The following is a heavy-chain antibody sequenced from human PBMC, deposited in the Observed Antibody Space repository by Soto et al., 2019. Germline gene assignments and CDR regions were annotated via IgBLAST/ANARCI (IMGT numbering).Heavy chain of an antibody. J-gene: IGHJ5*02. CDR3: ARVPYDSSGYYYRGNNWFDP. D-gene: IGHD3-22*01. Sequence: ASVKVSCKAPGGTFSSYAISWVRQAPGQGLEWMGGIIPIFGTANYAQKFQGRVTITADESTSTAYMELSSLRSEDTAVYYCARVPYDSSGYYYRGNNWFDPWGQGTLVTVSS. CDR2: IIPIFGTA. V-gene: IGHV1-69*13. CDR1: GGTFSSYA.